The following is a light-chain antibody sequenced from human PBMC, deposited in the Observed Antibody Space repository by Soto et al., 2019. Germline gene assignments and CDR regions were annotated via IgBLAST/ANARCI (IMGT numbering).Light chain of an antibody. Sequence: QSVLTQPASVSGSPGQSITISCTGTSSDIGGYNYVSWYQHHPGKAPKLMIYEVSNRPSGVSNRFSASKSGNTASLTISGLQAGDEADYYCSSYVSNNGMLFTVLFGGGTKLTVL. J-gene: IGLJ2*01. V-gene: IGLV2-14*01. CDR2: EVS. CDR3: SSYVSNNGMLFTVL. CDR1: SSDIGGYNY.